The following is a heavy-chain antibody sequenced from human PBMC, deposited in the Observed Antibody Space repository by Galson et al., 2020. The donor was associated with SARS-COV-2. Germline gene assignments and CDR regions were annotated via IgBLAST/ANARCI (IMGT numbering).Heavy chain of an antibody. CDR1: GYTLTELS. J-gene: IGHJ4*02. CDR2: FDPEDGET. Sequence: ASVKVSCKVSGYTLTELSMHWVRQAPGKGLEWMGGFDPEDGETIYAQKFQGRVTMTEDTSTDTAYMELSSLRSEDTAVYHCATDFAYRRTNGQLDYWGQGTLVTVSS. V-gene: IGHV1-24*01. CDR3: ATDFAYRRTNGQLDY. D-gene: IGHD2-8*01.